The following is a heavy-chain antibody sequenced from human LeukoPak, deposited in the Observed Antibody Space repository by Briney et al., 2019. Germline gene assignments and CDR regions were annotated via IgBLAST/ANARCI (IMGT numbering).Heavy chain of an antibody. Sequence: PGGSLRLSCAASGFTFSNYGMHWVRQAPGKGLEWLAVISYDGSNKYYADSVKGRFTISRDNSKNTLYLQMNSLRAEDTAVYYCAKRQLGHIDYWGQGTRVTVSS. CDR3: AKRQLGHIDY. D-gene: IGHD6-6*01. J-gene: IGHJ4*02. V-gene: IGHV3-30*18. CDR2: ISYDGSNK. CDR1: GFTFSNYG.